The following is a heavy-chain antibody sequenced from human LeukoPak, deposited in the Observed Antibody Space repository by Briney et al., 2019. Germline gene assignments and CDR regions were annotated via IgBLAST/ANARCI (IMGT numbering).Heavy chain of an antibody. CDR1: GFTFSSYA. J-gene: IGHJ4*02. CDR3: ATLKLGGSGSYWYPSEGLN. D-gene: IGHD3-10*01. CDR2: IIPIFGTA. Sequence: NPGGSLRLSCAASGFTFSSYAISWVRQAPGQGLEWMGGIIPIFGTANYAQKFQGRVTITADESTSTAYMELSSLRSEDTAVYYCATLKLGGSGSYWYPSEGLNWGQGTLVTVSS. V-gene: IGHV1-69*01.